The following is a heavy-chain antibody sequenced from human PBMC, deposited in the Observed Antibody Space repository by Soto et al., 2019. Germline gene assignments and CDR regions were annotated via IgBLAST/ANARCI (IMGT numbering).Heavy chain of an antibody. CDR1: GYTFTGYY. J-gene: IGHJ4*02. CDR2: IDPNSGGT. CDR3: AKAVYSGYNYRSHFDY. D-gene: IGHD5-12*01. Sequence: ASVKVSCKTSGYTFTGYYIHWVRQAPGQGLEWMGCIDPNSGGTNSAQKFQGSVTMTRDTSISTAFMELSRLTSDDTAVYYCAKAVYSGYNYRSHFDYWGQGTLVTGSS. V-gene: IGHV1-2*02.